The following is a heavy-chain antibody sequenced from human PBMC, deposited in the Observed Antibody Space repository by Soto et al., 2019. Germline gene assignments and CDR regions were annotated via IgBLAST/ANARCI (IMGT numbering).Heavy chain of an antibody. D-gene: IGHD6-13*01. J-gene: IGHJ4*02. CDR2: ISSSSSYI. CDR3: ARTGIAAAGGLYYFDY. Sequence: EVQLVESGGGLVKPGGSLRLSCAASGFTFSSYSMNWVRQAPGKGLEWVSSISSSSSYIYYADSVKGRFTISRDNAKNSLYQQMNSLRAEDTAVYYCARTGIAAAGGLYYFDYWGQGTLVTVSS. CDR1: GFTFSSYS. V-gene: IGHV3-21*01.